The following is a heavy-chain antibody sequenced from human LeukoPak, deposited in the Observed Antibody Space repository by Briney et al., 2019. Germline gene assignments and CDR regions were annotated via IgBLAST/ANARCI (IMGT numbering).Heavy chain of an antibody. D-gene: IGHD2-8*01. V-gene: IGHV4-39*07. Sequence: PSETLSLTCTVSGGSISSSSYYWGWIRQPPGKGLEWIGTIYYSGSTYYNPSLKSRVTISVDTSKNQFSLKLSSVTAADTAVYYCARVGTNGWDYWGQGTLVTVSS. CDR2: IYYSGST. CDR3: ARVGTNGWDY. CDR1: GGSISSSSYY. J-gene: IGHJ4*02.